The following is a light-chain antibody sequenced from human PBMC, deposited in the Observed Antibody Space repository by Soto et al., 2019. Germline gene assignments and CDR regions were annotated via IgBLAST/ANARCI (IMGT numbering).Light chain of an antibody. CDR3: QQYYSTPYT. CDR1: QSVLYSSNNKNY. CDR2: WAS. J-gene: IGKJ2*01. Sequence: DIVMTQSPDSLAVSLGERATINCKSSQSVLYSSNNKNYLAWYQQKRGQPPNLLIYWASTRESGVPDRFSGSGSGTDFTLTISSLQAEDVAVYYCQQYYSTPYTFGQGNKLEI. V-gene: IGKV4-1*01.